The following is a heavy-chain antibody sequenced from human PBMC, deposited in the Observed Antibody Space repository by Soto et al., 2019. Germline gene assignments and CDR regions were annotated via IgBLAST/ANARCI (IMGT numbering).Heavy chain of an antibody. CDR1: GFSLTTGGVG. Sequence: GSGPTLVNPTQTLTLTCTFPGFSLTTGGVGVGWIRQPPGRSLEWLAVIYWNDDRRRSPSLENRLTITKDTSKNQVVLTMTNMDPVDTATYYCIYRRASWDYHGLDVWGQGTPVTVSS. CDR2: IYWNDDR. V-gene: IGHV2-5*01. D-gene: IGHD2-21*01. CDR3: IYRRASWDYHGLDV. J-gene: IGHJ6*02.